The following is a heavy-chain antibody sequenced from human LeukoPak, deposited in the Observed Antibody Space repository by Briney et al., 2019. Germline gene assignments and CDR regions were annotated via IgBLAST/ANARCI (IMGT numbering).Heavy chain of an antibody. V-gene: IGHV1-46*01. CDR3: ARVFGGSYYGPSYFQH. CDR1: GYTFTSYY. Sequence: ASVKVSCKASGYTFTSYYMHWVRQAPGQGLEWMGIINPSGGSTSYAQKFQGRVTMTRDTSTSTVYMELSSLRSEDTAVYYCARVFGGSYYGPSYFQHWGQGTLVTVSS. J-gene: IGHJ1*01. CDR2: INPSGGST. D-gene: IGHD1-26*01.